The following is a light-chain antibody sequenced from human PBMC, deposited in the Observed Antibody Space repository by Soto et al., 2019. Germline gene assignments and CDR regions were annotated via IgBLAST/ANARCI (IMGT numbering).Light chain of an antibody. J-gene: IGLJ1*01. CDR3: CSCGASFYV. V-gene: IGLV2-11*01. Sequence: QSVLTQPHSVSGSPGQSVAISCSGTSSDVGGYNYVSWYQQHPGKAPKLIIFDVNKRPSGVPDRFSGSKSGSTASLTISGLQAEDESVYHCCSCGASFYVVGTVTKVTV. CDR2: DVN. CDR1: SSDVGGYNY.